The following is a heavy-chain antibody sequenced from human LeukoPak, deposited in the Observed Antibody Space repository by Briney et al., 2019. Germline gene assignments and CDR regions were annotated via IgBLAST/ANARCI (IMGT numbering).Heavy chain of an antibody. D-gene: IGHD6-19*01. Sequence: PSETLSLTCAVYGGSFSGYYWSWIRQPPGKGLERIGEINHSGSTNYNPSLKSRVTISVDTSKNQFSLKLSSVTAADTAVYYCARVGPRVAVAGTHSWPVSFDYWGQGTLVTVSS. CDR2: INHSGST. CDR3: ARVGPRVAVAGTHSWPVSFDY. CDR1: GGSFSGYY. V-gene: IGHV4-34*01. J-gene: IGHJ4*02.